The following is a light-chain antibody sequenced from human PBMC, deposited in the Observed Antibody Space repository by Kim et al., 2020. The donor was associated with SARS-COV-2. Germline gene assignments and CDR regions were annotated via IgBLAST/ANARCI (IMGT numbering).Light chain of an antibody. CDR3: QSYDSNLGAWV. J-gene: IGLJ3*02. V-gene: IGLV1-40*01. CDR1: SSNIGAGYA. Sequence: QSVLTQPPSVSGAPGQRVIISCTGSSSNIGAGYAVHWYQQLPGTAPKLLIFDNNNRPSGVPDRFSGSKSGTSASLAIAGLQADDETSTYYCQSYDSNLGAWVFGGGTQLTVL. CDR2: DNN.